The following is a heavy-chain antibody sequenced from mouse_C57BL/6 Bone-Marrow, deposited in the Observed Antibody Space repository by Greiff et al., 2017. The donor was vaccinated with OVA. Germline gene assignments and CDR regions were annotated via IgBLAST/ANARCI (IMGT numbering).Heavy chain of an antibody. CDR1: GFTFTSYW. D-gene: IGHD1-2*01. Sequence: QVQLQQPGAELVKPGASVKLSCTASGFTFTSYWITWVQQTPGQGLEWIGYIYPGSGSIYYTDTFKSKSTLTVDTSSSTAYMQLSSLTSEDSAVYYCATGLRHDYWGQGTTLTVSS. J-gene: IGHJ2*01. V-gene: IGHV1-55*01. CDR3: ATGLRHDY. CDR2: IYPGSGSI.